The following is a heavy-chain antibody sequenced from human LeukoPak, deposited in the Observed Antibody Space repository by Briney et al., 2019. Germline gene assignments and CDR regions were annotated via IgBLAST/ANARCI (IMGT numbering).Heavy chain of an antibody. D-gene: IGHD2-2*01. CDR1: GGSISSYY. Sequence: SETLSLTCTVSGGSISSYYWSWIRQPPGKGPEWIGYIYYSGSTNYNPSLKSRVTISVDTSKNQFSLKLSSVTAADTAVYYCAREGGYCSSTSCRNWFDPWGQGTLVTVSS. CDR2: IYYSGST. CDR3: AREGGYCSSTSCRNWFDP. J-gene: IGHJ5*02. V-gene: IGHV4-59*01.